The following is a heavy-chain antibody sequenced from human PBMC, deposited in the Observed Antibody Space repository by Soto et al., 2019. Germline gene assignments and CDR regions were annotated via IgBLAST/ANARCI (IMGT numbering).Heavy chain of an antibody. V-gene: IGHV4-30-4*08. CDR3: AVDTTIEGRNCHGP. D-gene: IGHD5-18*01. CDR2: VYHTGNT. J-gene: IGHJ5*02. CDR1: GGSISRGAYY. Sequence: SETLSLTCTASGGSISRGAYYCSWVRQLPGKGLEWIGYVYHTGNTDYNPSLKSRISISVDTSKNQSSMDLKDVTAADTAVYYCAVDTTIEGRNCHGPWGQVTLVTVSS.